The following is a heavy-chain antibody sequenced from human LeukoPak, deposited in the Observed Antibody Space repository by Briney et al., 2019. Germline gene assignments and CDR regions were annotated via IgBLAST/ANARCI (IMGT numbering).Heavy chain of an antibody. D-gene: IGHD2-2*01. CDR3: ARERNRCSSTSCREGDAFDI. Sequence: PGGSLRLSCAASGFTFSNAWMSWVRQAPGKGLEWVGRIKSKTDGGTTDYAAPVKGRFTISRDDSKNTLYLQMNSLKTEDTAVYYCARERNRCSSTSCREGDAFDIWGQGTMVTVSS. J-gene: IGHJ3*02. V-gene: IGHV3-15*01. CDR1: GFTFSNAW. CDR2: IKSKTDGGTT.